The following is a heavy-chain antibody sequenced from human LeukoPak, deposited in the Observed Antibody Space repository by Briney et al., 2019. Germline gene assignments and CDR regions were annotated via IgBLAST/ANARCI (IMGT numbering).Heavy chain of an antibody. CDR2: IYGGGNI. V-gene: IGHV3-53*01. D-gene: IGHD5-24*01. Sequence: GGSLRLSCAASGFIVSSNYMSWVRQAPGKGLEWVSVIYGGGNIYYADSVKGRFTISRDNSKSTLYLQMNSLRAEDTAVYYCARGAGYNYPYYFDYWGQGTLVTVSS. J-gene: IGHJ4*02. CDR3: ARGAGYNYPYYFDY. CDR1: GFIVSSNY.